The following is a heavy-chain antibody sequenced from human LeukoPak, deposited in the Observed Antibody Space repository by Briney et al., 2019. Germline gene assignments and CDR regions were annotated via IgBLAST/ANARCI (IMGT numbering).Heavy chain of an antibody. V-gene: IGHV3-23*01. Sequence: GGSLRLSCAASGFTFNNYAMSWVRQAPGKGLEWVSAISGSGTSTEYANSVKGRFTVSRDNAKNSLFLQMDSLRADDTAVYYCARTGDNADDYWGQGTLVIVSS. CDR3: ARTGDNADDY. J-gene: IGHJ4*02. CDR2: ISGSGTST. D-gene: IGHD3-10*01. CDR1: GFTFNNYA.